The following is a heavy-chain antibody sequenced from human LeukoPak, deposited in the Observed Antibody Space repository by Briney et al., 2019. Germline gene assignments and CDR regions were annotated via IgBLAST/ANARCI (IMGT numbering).Heavy chain of an antibody. CDR3: ARAPSTGDYRFDY. Sequence: SETLSLTCTVSGGSISSYYWSWIRQPPGKGLEWIWYIYYSGSTNYNPSLKSRVTISVDTSKNQFSLKLSSVTAADTAVYYCARAPSTGDYRFDYWGQGTLVTVSS. V-gene: IGHV4-59*01. J-gene: IGHJ4*02. D-gene: IGHD4-17*01. CDR1: GGSISSYY. CDR2: IYYSGST.